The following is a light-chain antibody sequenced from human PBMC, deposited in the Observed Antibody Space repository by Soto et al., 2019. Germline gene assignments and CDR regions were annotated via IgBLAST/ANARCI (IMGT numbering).Light chain of an antibody. CDR1: SSDVGGFEY. V-gene: IGLV2-14*01. CDR3: GSITRSSTSV. CDR2: DVT. Sequence: SVRSQPASVSGSPGQSITISCTGTSSDVGGFEYVSWYQHQPGKAPKLIIYDVTKRPSGVSNRFSGSKSGNTASLTISGIQAEDEGDYYCGSITRSSTSVFGTGTKVTVL. J-gene: IGLJ1*01.